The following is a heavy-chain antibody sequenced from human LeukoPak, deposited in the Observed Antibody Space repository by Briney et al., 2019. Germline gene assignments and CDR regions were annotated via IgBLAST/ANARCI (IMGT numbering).Heavy chain of an antibody. J-gene: IGHJ4*02. CDR1: GFTFSSYS. V-gene: IGHV3-21*01. Sequence: GGSLRLSCAASGFTFSSYSMNWVRQAPGKGLEWVSSISSSSSYIYYADSVKGRFTISRDNAKSSLYLQMNSLRAEDTAVYYCARSAYYYDSSHFGPDYWGQGTLVTVSS. D-gene: IGHD3-22*01. CDR3: ARSAYYYDSSHFGPDY. CDR2: ISSSSSYI.